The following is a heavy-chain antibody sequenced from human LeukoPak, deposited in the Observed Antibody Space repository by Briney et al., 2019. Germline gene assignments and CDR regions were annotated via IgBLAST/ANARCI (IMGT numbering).Heavy chain of an antibody. D-gene: IGHD3-10*01. V-gene: IGHV3-23*01. CDR3: AKNPFVGYGSDYFDG. CDR1: GFTFSSYA. Sequence: GGSLRHSCAASGFTFSSYAMSWVRQAPGKGLEWVSAISGSGGNTYYADSVKGRFTISRDNSKNTLYLQMDSLRAEDTAVYYCAKNPFVGYGSDYFDGWGQGTLVTVSS. J-gene: IGHJ4*02. CDR2: ISGSGGNT.